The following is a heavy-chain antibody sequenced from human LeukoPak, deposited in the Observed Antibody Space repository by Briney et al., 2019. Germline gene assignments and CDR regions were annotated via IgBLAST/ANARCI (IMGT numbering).Heavy chain of an antibody. CDR3: ARGSGAVAGVDY. D-gene: IGHD6-19*01. J-gene: IGHJ4*02. Sequence: GGSLRLSCAASGFTFSSHSMNWVRQAPGKGLEWVSSISSSSSYIYYADSVKGRFTISRDNAKNSLYLQMNSLRAEDTAVYYCARGSGAVAGVDYWGQGTLVTVSS. V-gene: IGHV3-21*01. CDR1: GFTFSSHS. CDR2: ISSSSSYI.